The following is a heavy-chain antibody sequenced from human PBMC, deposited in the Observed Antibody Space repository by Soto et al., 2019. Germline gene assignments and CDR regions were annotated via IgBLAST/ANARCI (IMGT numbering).Heavy chain of an antibody. CDR1: GYTFTSYD. D-gene: IGHD5-18*01. V-gene: IGHV1-46*01. J-gene: IGHJ4*02. CDR3: ARDRGDTAMVIIDY. Sequence: GASVKVSCKASGYTFTSYDINWVRQATGQGLEWMGIINPSGGSTSYAQKFQGRVTMTRDTSTSTVYMELSSLRSEDTAVYYCARDRGDTAMVIIDYWGQGALVTVSS. CDR2: INPSGGST.